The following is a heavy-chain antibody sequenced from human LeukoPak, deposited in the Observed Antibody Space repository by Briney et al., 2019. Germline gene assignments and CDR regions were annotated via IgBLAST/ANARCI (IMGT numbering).Heavy chain of an antibody. J-gene: IGHJ5*02. V-gene: IGHV4-34*01. D-gene: IGHD3-3*01. CDR2: INHSGST. CDR3: ARVWSYYDFWSGHGGHYNWFDP. Sequence: SETLSLTCAVYGGSFSGYYWSWIRQPPGKGLEWIGEINHSGSTNYNPSLKSRVTISVDTSKNQFSLKLSSVTAADTAVYYCARVWSYYDFWSGHGGHYNWFDPWGQGTLVTVSS. CDR1: GGSFSGYY.